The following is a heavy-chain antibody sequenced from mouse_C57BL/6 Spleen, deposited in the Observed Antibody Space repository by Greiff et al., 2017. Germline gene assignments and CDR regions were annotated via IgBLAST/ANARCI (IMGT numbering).Heavy chain of an antibody. CDR2: ISSGSSTI. V-gene: IGHV5-17*01. J-gene: IGHJ3*01. CDR3: AKSFAY. Sequence: EVMLVESGGGFVKPGGSLKLSCAASGFTFSDYGMHWVSQAPEKGLEWVAYISSGSSTIYYADTVKGRFTISRDNAKNTLFLQMTGLRSEDTAMYYCAKSFAYWGPGTLVTVSA. CDR1: GFTFSDYG.